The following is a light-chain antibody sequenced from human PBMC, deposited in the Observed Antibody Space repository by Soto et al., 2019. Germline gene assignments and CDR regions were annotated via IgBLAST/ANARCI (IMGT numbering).Light chain of an antibody. CDR2: DVS. V-gene: IGLV2-11*01. CDR3: CSYAGSYTFAVV. J-gene: IGLJ2*01. Sequence: QSVLTQPRSVSGSPGQSVTISCTGTSSDVGGYNYVSWYQQHPGKAPKPMIYDVSKRPSGVPDRFSGSKSGNTASLTISGLQAEDEADYYCCSYAGSYTFAVVFGGGTKLTVL. CDR1: SSDVGGYNY.